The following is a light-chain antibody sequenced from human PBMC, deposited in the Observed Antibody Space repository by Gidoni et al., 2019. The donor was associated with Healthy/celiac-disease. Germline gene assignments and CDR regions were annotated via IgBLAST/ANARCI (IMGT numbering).Light chain of an antibody. V-gene: IGKV3-15*01. CDR1: QSVISN. CDR3: QQYNNWPRT. J-gene: IGKJ1*01. Sequence: IVMTQSPATLSVSPGERATLSCRASQSVISNLAWYKQKPGPAPSLLIYGAATRATGIPARFSGSGSGTEFTLTISSLQSEDFAVYYCQQYNNWPRTFGQGTKVEIK. CDR2: GAA.